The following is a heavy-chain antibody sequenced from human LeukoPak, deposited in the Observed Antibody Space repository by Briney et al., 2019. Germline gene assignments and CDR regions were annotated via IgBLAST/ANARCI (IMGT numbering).Heavy chain of an antibody. Sequence: GGSLRLSCAASGFTFSSYSKNWARQAPGKGLEWVSSISSSSSYIYYADSVKCRFTISRDNAKNSLYLQMNSLRAEDTAVYYCASTAGATITYYMDVWGKGTTVTVSS. D-gene: IGHD5-12*01. CDR1: GFTFSSYS. CDR3: ASTAGATITYYMDV. V-gene: IGHV3-21*01. CDR2: ISSSSSYI. J-gene: IGHJ6*03.